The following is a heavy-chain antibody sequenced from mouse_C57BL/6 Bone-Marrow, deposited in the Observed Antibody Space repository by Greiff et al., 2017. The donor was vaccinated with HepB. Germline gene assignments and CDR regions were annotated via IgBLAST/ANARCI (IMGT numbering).Heavy chain of an antibody. CDR1: GYSITSGYY. CDR3: ARDLAYDGYYGGAMDY. V-gene: IGHV3-6*01. Sequence: VQLKESGPGLVKPSQSLSLTCSVTGYSITSGYYWNWIRQFPGNKLEWMGYISYDGSNNYNPSLKNRISITRDTSKNQFFLKLNSVTTEDTATYYCARDLAYDGYYGGAMDYWGQGTSVTVSS. CDR2: ISYDGSN. D-gene: IGHD2-3*01. J-gene: IGHJ4*01.